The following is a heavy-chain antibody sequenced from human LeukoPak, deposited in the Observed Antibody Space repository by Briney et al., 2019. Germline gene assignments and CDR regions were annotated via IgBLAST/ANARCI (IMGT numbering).Heavy chain of an antibody. J-gene: IGHJ5*02. CDR3: ARELNFWFDP. Sequence: ASVKVSCKASGGTFSSYAISWVRQAPAQGLEWMGRIIPIFGIANYAQKFQGRVTITADKSTSTAYMELSSLRSEDTAVYYCARELNFWFDPWGQGTLVTVSS. CDR1: GGTFSSYA. D-gene: IGHD4/OR15-4a*01. CDR2: IIPIFGIA. V-gene: IGHV1-69*04.